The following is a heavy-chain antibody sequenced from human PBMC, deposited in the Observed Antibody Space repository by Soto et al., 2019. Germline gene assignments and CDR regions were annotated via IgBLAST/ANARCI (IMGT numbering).Heavy chain of an antibody. V-gene: IGHV2-5*01. J-gene: IGHJ4*02. CDR1: GFSLSTSGMG. CDR2: IYWNDDK. D-gene: IGHD3-3*01. Sequence: SGPTLVNPTQTLTLTCTFSGFSLSTSGMGVGWVRQPPGKALEWLALIYWNDDKRYSPSLKSRLTITEDTSKNQVVLTMTNMDPVDTATYYCARDYDFWSGYLLDFWGQGTLVTVSS. CDR3: ARDYDFWSGYLLDF.